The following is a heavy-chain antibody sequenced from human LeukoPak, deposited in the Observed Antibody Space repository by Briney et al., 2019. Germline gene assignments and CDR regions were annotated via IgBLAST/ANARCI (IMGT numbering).Heavy chain of an antibody. CDR1: GFTFDEHA. V-gene: IGHV3-9*01. CDR3: VKGHCSSSSCFPNYYYYMDV. Sequence: GGSLRLSCAGSGFTFDEHAMHWVRQAPGKGLEWVSGISWNSGSIAYADSVKGRFTISRDNAKNLLFLQMSGLRAADTALYYCVKGHCSSSSCFPNYYYYMDVWGTGTTVTVSS. D-gene: IGHD2-15*01. J-gene: IGHJ6*03. CDR2: ISWNSGSI.